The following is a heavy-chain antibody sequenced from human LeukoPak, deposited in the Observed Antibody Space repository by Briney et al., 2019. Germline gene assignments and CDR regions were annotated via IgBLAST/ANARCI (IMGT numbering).Heavy chain of an antibody. V-gene: IGHV3-7*01. J-gene: IGHJ1*01. D-gene: IGHD3-3*01. CDR1: GFTFSTYW. CDR3: VRDVAYDFRNPHRYFQH. CDR2: IKQDGSEK. Sequence: GGSLRLSCAASGFTFSTYWMTWVRQAPGKGLEWVANIKQDGSEKYYEDSMKGRFTISRDNAKSSLYLQMKSLRAEDTAVYYCVRDVAYDFRNPHRYFQHWGQGTLVTVSS.